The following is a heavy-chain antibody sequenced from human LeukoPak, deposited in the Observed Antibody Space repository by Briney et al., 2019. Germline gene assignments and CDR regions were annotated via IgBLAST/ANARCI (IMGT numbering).Heavy chain of an antibody. D-gene: IGHD3-3*01. J-gene: IGHJ4*02. CDR3: VKDSNYDFWSGYYKGFDN. CDR2: ISRDGGRT. CDR1: GFTFSTYA. V-gene: IGHV3-20*04. Sequence: PGGSLRLSCAASGFTFSTYAMSWVRQASGKGLEWVSGISRDGGRTGYADSVQGRFTISRDNSRNSLHLQMNSLRVEDTAFYYCVKDSNYDFWSGYYKGFDNWGQGTLVTVSS.